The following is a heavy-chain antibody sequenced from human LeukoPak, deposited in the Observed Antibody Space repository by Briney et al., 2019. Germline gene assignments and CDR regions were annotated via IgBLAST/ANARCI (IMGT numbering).Heavy chain of an antibody. Sequence: GGSLKPSCAASGFTFSDSAMHWVRQASGKGLEWVGRVRTKANSYATAYAASVKGRFTISRDDSKNTAYLEMNSLKTEDTAVYYCTSSSSYNWFDPWGQGTLVTVSS. CDR3: TSSSSYNWFDP. CDR2: VRTKANSYAT. CDR1: GFTFSDSA. D-gene: IGHD6-13*01. J-gene: IGHJ5*02. V-gene: IGHV3-73*01.